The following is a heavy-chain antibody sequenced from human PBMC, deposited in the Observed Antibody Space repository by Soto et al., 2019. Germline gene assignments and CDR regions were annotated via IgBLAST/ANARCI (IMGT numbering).Heavy chain of an antibody. CDR2: ISYRGTT. Sequence: QVQLHESGPGLVKPSQTLSLTCTVSGGSINSGAYYWSWVRQHPGKGLEWIGAISYRGTTYYNPSLQRRITMSVDTSKTQLSLKLSSVTAADTAVYYCARMSATGTRWFDPWGPGTLVTVSS. J-gene: IGHJ5*02. V-gene: IGHV4-31*03. CDR1: GGSINSGAYY. CDR3: ARMSATGTRWFDP. D-gene: IGHD1-1*01.